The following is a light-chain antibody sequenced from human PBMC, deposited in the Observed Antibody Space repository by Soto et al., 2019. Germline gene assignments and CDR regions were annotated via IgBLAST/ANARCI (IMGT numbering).Light chain of an antibody. V-gene: IGKV3-15*01. CDR2: SAS. J-gene: IGKJ1*01. CDR1: QSVFDN. Sequence: IVMTHSPDTLAVSPWEIATLSCRASQSVFDNLAWYQQKPGQAPRLLIYSASTRATGIPARFSGSGSGTEFTLTISSLQSEDFAVYYCQQYNNWPKMFGQGTKVDIK. CDR3: QQYNNWPKM.